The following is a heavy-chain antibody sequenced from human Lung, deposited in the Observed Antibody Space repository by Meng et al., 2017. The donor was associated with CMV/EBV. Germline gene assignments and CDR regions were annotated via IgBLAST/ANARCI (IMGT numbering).Heavy chain of an antibody. Sequence: XXXLTXAVYGGSFSGYYWSWIRQPPGKGLEWIGEINHSGSTNYNPSLKSRVTISVDTSKNQFSLKLSSVTAADTAVYYCARRRTIFGVVIDYGMDVWGQGTTVTVSS. CDR1: GGSFSGYY. J-gene: IGHJ6*01. CDR2: INHSGST. D-gene: IGHD3-3*01. CDR3: ARRRTIFGVVIDYGMDV. V-gene: IGHV4-34*01.